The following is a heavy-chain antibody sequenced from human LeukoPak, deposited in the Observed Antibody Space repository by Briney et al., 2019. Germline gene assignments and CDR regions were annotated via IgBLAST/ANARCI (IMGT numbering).Heavy chain of an antibody. CDR2: IRYDGSNK. J-gene: IGHJ4*02. CDR1: GFTFSSYG. CDR3: AKDSPLRNIVGANLGY. V-gene: IGHV3-30*02. Sequence: SGGSLRLPCAASGFTFSSYGMHWVRQAPGKGLEWVAFIRYDGSNKYYADSVKGRFTISRDNSKNTLYLQMNSLRAEDTAVYYCAKDSPLRNIVGANLGYWGQGTLVTVSS. D-gene: IGHD1-26*01.